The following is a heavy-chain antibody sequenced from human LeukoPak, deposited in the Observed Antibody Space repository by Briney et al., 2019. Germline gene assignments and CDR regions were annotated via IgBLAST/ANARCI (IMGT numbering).Heavy chain of an antibody. D-gene: IGHD3-10*01. CDR1: GFTFSSYA. J-gene: IGHJ4*02. CDR2: ISYDGSNK. Sequence: PGGSLRLSCAASGFTFSSYAMHWVRQAPGKGLEWVADISYDGSNKYYADSVKGRFTISRDNAKNSMYLQMNSLRVEDTAVYYCAGDRGSKQSDYWGQGTLVTVSS. V-gene: IGHV3-30*04. CDR3: AGDRGSKQSDY.